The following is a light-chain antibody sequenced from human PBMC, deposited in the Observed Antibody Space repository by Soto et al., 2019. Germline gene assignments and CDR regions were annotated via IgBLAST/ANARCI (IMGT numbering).Light chain of an antibody. CDR1: SSNIGSRP. V-gene: IGLV1-44*01. Sequence: QSVLTQPPSASGTPGQRVTISCSGSSSNIGSRPVNWYQQLPGTAPKLLIYNTYQRPSGVPDRFSGSKSGTSASLAVSGLQSEDEADYYCAAWDGSLNGYVLGTGTKLTVL. CDR3: AAWDGSLNGYV. CDR2: NTY. J-gene: IGLJ1*01.